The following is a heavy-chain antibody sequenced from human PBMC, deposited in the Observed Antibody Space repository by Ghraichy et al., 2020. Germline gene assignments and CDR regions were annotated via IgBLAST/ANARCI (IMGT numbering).Heavy chain of an antibody. CDR2: ISGSGGST. J-gene: IGHJ6*02. Sequence: GESLNISCAASGFTFSSYAMSWVRQAPGKGLEWVSAISGSGGSTYYADSVKGRFTISRDNSKNTLYLQMNSLRAEDTAVYYCAKGHSYYYYYGMDVWGQGTTVTVSS. CDR3: AKGHSYYYYYGMDV. CDR1: GFTFSSYA. V-gene: IGHV3-23*01.